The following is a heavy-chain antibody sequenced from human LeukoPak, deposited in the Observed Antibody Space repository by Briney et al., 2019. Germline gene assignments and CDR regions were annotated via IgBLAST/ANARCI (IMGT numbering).Heavy chain of an antibody. J-gene: IGHJ1*01. V-gene: IGHV4-39*07. CDR2: LSYSGNT. CDR3: AGLGVMVLVYHSES. CDR1: GGSFSSSKYL. Sequence: SETLSLTCAASGGSFSSSKYLWGWIRQPPGKELEWIGSLSYSGNTDYNPSLKSRVTLSVDTSKNQFSLNLTSVTAAGSAVYHCAGLGVMVLVYHSESWGQGTPVTVSS. D-gene: IGHD5/OR15-5a*01.